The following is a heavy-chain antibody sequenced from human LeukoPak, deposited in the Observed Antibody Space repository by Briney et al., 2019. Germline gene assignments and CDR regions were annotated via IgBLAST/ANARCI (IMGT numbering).Heavy chain of an antibody. Sequence: QTGGSLRLSCVASGFIFSSYGMHWVRQAPGKGLEWVAVISYDGSNKYYADSVKGRFTISRDNSKNTLYLQMNSLRAEDTAVYYCAKSIFGVGDYWGQGTLVTVSS. CDR2: ISYDGSNK. D-gene: IGHD3-3*01. J-gene: IGHJ4*02. V-gene: IGHV3-30*18. CDR3: AKSIFGVGDY. CDR1: GFIFSSYG.